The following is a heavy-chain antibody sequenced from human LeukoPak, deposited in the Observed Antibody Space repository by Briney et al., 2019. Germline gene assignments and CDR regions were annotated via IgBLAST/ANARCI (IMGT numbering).Heavy chain of an antibody. D-gene: IGHD2-15*01. CDR1: GYTFTGYY. Sequence: ASVKVSCKASGYTFTGYYMHWVRQAPGQGLEWMGWINPNSGGTNYAQKFQGRVTMTRDTSISAAYMELSRLRSDDTAVYYCARSLRGWDAFDIWGQGTMVTVSS. CDR2: INPNSGGT. V-gene: IGHV1-2*02. J-gene: IGHJ3*02. CDR3: ARSLRGWDAFDI.